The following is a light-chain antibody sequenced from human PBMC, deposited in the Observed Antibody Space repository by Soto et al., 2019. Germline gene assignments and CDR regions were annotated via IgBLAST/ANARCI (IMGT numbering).Light chain of an antibody. CDR3: QQYASSPYT. V-gene: IGKV3-20*01. CDR1: QSISSSY. Sequence: DILLTQSPGTLSFPPGESATLSCRASQSISSSYLAWYQQKPGQAPRLLIYGASRRATGIPDRFSGRESGTDFTLTITTLEPEDSAVYFCQQYASSPYTFGQGTKVDIK. CDR2: GAS. J-gene: IGKJ2*01.